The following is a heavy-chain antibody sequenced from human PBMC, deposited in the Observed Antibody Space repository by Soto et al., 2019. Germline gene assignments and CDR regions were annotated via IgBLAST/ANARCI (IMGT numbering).Heavy chain of an antibody. CDR3: ATEATGIYILY. V-gene: IGHV4-31*03. Sequence: SETLSLTCTVSGGSISSGGYYWSWIRQHPGKGLEWIGYIYYSGSTYYNPSLKSRVTISVDTSKNQFSLKLSSVTAADTAVYYSATEATGIYILYLGHGLLVTV. J-gene: IGHJ4*01. CDR2: IYYSGST. D-gene: IGHD5-18*01. CDR1: GGSISSGGYY.